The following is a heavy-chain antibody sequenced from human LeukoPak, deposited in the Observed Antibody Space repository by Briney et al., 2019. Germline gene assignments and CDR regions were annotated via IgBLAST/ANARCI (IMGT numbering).Heavy chain of an antibody. Sequence: GGSLRLSCAASGFTVSSNYMSWVRQAPGKGLEWVSVIYSGGSTYYADSVKGRFTISRDNSKNTLYLRMNSLRAEDTAVYYCARDGPVIREDIWGQGTMVTVSS. J-gene: IGHJ3*02. V-gene: IGHV3-53*01. CDR3: ARDGPVIREDI. CDR2: IYSGGST. D-gene: IGHD3-10*01. CDR1: GFTVSSNY.